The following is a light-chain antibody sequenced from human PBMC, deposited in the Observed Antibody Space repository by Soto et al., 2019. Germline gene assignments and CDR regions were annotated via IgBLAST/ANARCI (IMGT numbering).Light chain of an antibody. CDR2: DVS. CDR1: SSDVGGYNY. Sequence: QSALTQPAYMSWSPGQSSTIPCTGTSSDVGGYNYVSWYQQHPGKAPKLLIYDVSNRPSGVSNRFSGSKSGNTDSLTISGLQAEDEADYYCSSYTSSSTLSVFGTGTKLTVL. V-gene: IGLV2-14*01. CDR3: SSYTSSSTLSV. J-gene: IGLJ1*01.